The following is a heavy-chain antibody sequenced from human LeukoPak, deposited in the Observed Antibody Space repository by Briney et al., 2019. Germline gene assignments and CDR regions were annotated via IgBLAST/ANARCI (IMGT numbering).Heavy chain of an antibody. Sequence: ASVKVSCKASGGTFSSYAISWVRQAPGQGLEWMGGITPIFGTANYAQKFQGRVTITTDESTSTAYMELSSLRSEDTAVYYCARSSNPLTGYYYYMDVWGKGTTVTVSS. D-gene: IGHD2-8*02. CDR1: GGTFSSYA. CDR3: ARSSNPLTGYYYYMDV. V-gene: IGHV1-69*05. J-gene: IGHJ6*03. CDR2: ITPIFGTA.